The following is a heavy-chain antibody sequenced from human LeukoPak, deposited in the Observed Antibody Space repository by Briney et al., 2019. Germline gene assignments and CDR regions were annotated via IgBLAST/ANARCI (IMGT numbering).Heavy chain of an antibody. CDR2: IWFDGKNE. V-gene: IGHV3-33*01. D-gene: IGHD2-15*01. Sequence: AGGSLRLSCAASGFTFSSFGMHWVRQAPGKGLEWVADIWFDGKNEHFADSVKGRFTISRDNSKNTMYLQINSLRAEDTAVYYCAREVAPNPWGQGTLVTVSS. J-gene: IGHJ4*02. CDR1: GFTFSSFG. CDR3: AREVAPNP.